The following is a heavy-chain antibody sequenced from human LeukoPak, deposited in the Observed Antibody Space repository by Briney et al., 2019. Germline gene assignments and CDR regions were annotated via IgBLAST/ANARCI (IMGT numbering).Heavy chain of an antibody. CDR1: GFTFSSYW. D-gene: IGHD5-24*01. V-gene: IGHV3-7*01. CDR3: AREGDGYNRYYYYGMDV. J-gene: IGHJ6*02. Sequence: GGSLRLSCAASGFTFSSYWMSWVRQAPGKGLEWVANIKQDGSEKYYVDSVKGRFTISRDNAKNSLYLQMNSLRAEDTAVYYCAREGDGYNRYYYYGMDVWGQGTTVTISS. CDR2: IKQDGSEK.